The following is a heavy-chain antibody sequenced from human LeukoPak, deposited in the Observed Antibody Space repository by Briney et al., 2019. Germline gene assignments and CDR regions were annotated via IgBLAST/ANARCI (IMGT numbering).Heavy chain of an antibody. CDR3: TKDGYCRGTNCYRGSYTDYYYMDV. D-gene: IGHD2-2*01. CDR2: IIPMFGTA. J-gene: IGHJ6*03. V-gene: IGHV1-69*13. CDR1: GGTFNTFT. Sequence: ASVKVSCKASGGTFNTFTISWVRQAPGQGLEWMGGIIPMFGTANYAQRFQGRVTITADESPSTAYMELRSLRSEDTAVYYCTKDGYCRGTNCYRGSYTDYYYMDVWGNGTTVTVSS.